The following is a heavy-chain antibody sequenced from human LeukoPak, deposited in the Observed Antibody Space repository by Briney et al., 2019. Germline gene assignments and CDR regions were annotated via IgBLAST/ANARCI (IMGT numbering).Heavy chain of an antibody. D-gene: IGHD1-26*01. CDR1: GYTFTGYY. Sequence: ASVKVSCKASGYTFTGYYMHWVRQAPGQGLEWMGRINPNSGGTNYAQKFQGRVTMTRDTSISTAYMELSRLRSGDTAVYYCARAPEMSGSYYDQYFQHWGQGTLVTVSS. CDR3: ARAPEMSGSYYDQYFQH. CDR2: INPNSGGT. V-gene: IGHV1-2*06. J-gene: IGHJ1*01.